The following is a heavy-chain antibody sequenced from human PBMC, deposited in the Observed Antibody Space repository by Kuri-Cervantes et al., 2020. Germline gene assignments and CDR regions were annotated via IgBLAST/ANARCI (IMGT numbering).Heavy chain of an antibody. J-gene: IGHJ6*03. Sequence: GSLRLSCTVSGGSISSSYWSWIRQSPGKGLEWIGYVFYTGTPYYSPSLKSRVTISLDTSKNQFSLKVTSVTAADTAVYYCARGPILTGYYFHYYYMDVWGKGTTVTVSS. CDR2: VFYTGTP. V-gene: IGHV4-59*01. CDR1: GGSISSSY. CDR3: ARGPILTGYYFHYYYMDV. D-gene: IGHD3-9*01.